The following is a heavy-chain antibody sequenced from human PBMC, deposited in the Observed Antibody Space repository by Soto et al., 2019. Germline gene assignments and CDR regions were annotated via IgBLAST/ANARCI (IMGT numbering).Heavy chain of an antibody. V-gene: IGHV3-30-3*01. J-gene: IGHJ5*02. CDR3: ARGGRSSTSRSASS. D-gene: IGHD2-2*01. CDR1: GFTFSSYA. CDR2: ISYDGSNK. Sequence: GGSLRLSCAASGFTFSSYAMHWVRQAPGKGLEWVAVISYDGSNKYYADSVKGRFTISRDNSKNTLYLQMNSLRAEDTAVYYCARGGRSSTSRSASSWGQGTLVTVSS.